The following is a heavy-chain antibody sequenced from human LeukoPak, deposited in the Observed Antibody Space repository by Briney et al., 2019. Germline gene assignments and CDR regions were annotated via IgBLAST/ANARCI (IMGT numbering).Heavy chain of an antibody. J-gene: IGHJ3*02. V-gene: IGHV3-21*06. Sequence: GGSLRLSCAASGFTFSSDSINWVRQAPGKGREWVSFISSSSIYIYYADSVKGRFTISRDNAKNSLYLQMNSLRAEHTAVYYCARDDAYCGGDCYSGDAFDIWGQGTMVSVSS. CDR3: ARDDAYCGGDCYSGDAFDI. D-gene: IGHD2-21*02. CDR2: ISSSSIYI. CDR1: GFTFSSDS.